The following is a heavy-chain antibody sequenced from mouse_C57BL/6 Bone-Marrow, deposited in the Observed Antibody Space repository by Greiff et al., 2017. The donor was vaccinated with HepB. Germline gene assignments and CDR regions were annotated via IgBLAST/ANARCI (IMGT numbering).Heavy chain of an antibody. D-gene: IGHD2-5*01. J-gene: IGHJ4*01. CDR3: ARSGDSNYAMDY. Sequence: EVQLQQSGPELVKPGASVKISCKASGYTFTDYYMNWVKQSHGKSLEWIGDINPNNGGTSYNQKFKGKATLTVDKSSSTAYMELRSLTSEDSAVYYCARSGDSNYAMDYWGQGTSVTVSS. CDR1: GYTFTDYY. V-gene: IGHV1-26*01. CDR2: INPNNGGT.